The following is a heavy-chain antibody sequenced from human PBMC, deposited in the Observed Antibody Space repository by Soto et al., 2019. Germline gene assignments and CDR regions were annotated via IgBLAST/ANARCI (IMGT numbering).Heavy chain of an antibody. V-gene: IGHV4-39*01. J-gene: IGHJ6*02. CDR2: IYYSGST. D-gene: IGHD3-10*01. CDR3: TRHPSPGSGRFYGMEV. Sequence: WGWIRQPPGKGLEWIGKIYYSGSTYYNTSLKSRVTISVDTSKNQFSLKLSSVTAADTAVYYFTRHPSPGSGRFYGMEVWGQGTTVTVSS.